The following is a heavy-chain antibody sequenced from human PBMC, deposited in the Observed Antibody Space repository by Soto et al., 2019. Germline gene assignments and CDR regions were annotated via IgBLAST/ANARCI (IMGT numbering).Heavy chain of an antibody. V-gene: IGHV4-59*01. Sequence: SETLSLTCTVSGGSISSYYWSWIRQPPGKGLEWIGYIYYSGSTNYNPSLKSRVTISVDTSKNQFSLKLSSVTAADTAVYYCARDQGGSGWYYVFDYWGQGTLVTVSS. CDR1: GGSISSYY. J-gene: IGHJ4*02. CDR3: ARDQGGSGWYYVFDY. D-gene: IGHD6-19*01. CDR2: IYYSGST.